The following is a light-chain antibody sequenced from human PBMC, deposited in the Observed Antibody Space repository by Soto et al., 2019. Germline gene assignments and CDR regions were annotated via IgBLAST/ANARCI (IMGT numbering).Light chain of an antibody. CDR1: QTIRSNY. Sequence: ETVWTQSPGTLSLSPGERATLSCRASQTIRSNYLAWYRQTPGQAPSLLIYGASNRSTGIAGRFSGSGSGTDFTLMLSRLEPEDFAMYYCQQYGSSHWTFGQGTKVEIK. CDR2: GAS. CDR3: QQYGSSHWT. J-gene: IGKJ1*01. V-gene: IGKV3-20*01.